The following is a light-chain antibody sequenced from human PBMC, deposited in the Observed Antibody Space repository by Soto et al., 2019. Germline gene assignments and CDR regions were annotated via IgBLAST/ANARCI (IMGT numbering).Light chain of an antibody. CDR3: LQHNSYPWT. Sequence: DIQLTQSPSFLSASVGDRVTITCRASQGINNYLAWYQQKPGKAPKLLIYVASTLQTGVPSRFSGSGSGTEFTLTINSLQTEDFATYYCLQHNSYPWTFGQGTKVDI. CDR2: VAS. V-gene: IGKV1-9*01. J-gene: IGKJ1*01. CDR1: QGINNY.